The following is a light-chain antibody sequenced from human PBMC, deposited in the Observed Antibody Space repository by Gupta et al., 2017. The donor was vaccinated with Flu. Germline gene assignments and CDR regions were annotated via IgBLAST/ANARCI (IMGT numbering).Light chain of an antibody. Sequence: ISCRSSQGLVYSDGNTYLHWFQQRPGQSPRRLIYQVPYRDSGVPDRFSGSGSGTDFTLKISRVEAEDVGIYFCMQGAHWPWAFGQETRLEIK. CDR2: QVP. CDR1: QGLVYSDGNTY. CDR3: MQGAHWPWA. J-gene: IGKJ1*01. V-gene: IGKV2-30*01.